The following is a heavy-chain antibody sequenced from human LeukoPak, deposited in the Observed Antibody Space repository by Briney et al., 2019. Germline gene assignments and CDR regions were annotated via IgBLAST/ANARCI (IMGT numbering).Heavy chain of an antibody. CDR1: GFTFSTYA. CDR3: AKTVVGAPTDAFDV. V-gene: IGHV3-23*01. CDR2: LSGSGVRT. D-gene: IGHD1-26*01. Sequence: QTGGSLRLSCTASGFTFSTYALGWVRQAPGKGLEWVSSLSGSGVRTYYSDSVKGRFTISRDNSKNTLYLQMNSLRAEDTAVYYCAKTVVGAPTDAFDVWGPGTMVTVSS. J-gene: IGHJ3*01.